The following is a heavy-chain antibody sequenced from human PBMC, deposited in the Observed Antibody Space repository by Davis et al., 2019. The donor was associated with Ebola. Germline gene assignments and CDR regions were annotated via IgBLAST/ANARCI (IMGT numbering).Heavy chain of an antibody. CDR2: IYSSGST. V-gene: IGHV4-59*01. D-gene: IGHD4-11*01. CDR3: ARFDYSDYYYFDN. Sequence: SETLSLTCTVSGGSISSYYWNWIRQPPGKGLEWIGNIYSSGSTNYSPSLRSRVTISVDTSKNQFSLRLSSVTAADTAVYFCARFDYSDYYYFDNWGQGILVTVSS. CDR1: GGSISSYY. J-gene: IGHJ4*02.